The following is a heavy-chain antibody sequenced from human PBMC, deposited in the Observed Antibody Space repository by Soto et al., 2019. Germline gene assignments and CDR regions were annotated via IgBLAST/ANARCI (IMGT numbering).Heavy chain of an antibody. CDR3: ARAFGYSSSWYRGGGYYYYGMDV. CDR1: GYTFTGYY. V-gene: IGHV1-2*02. D-gene: IGHD6-13*01. Sequence: ASVKVSCKASGYTFTGYYMHWVRQAPGQGLEWMGWINPNSGGTNYAQKFQGRVTMTRDTSISTAYMELSRLRSDDTAVYYCARAFGYSSSWYRGGGYYYYGMDVWGQGTTVTVSS. J-gene: IGHJ6*02. CDR2: INPNSGGT.